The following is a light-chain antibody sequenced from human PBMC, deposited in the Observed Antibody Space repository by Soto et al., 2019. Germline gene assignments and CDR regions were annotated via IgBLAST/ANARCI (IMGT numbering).Light chain of an antibody. Sequence: DIQMTQYPPSLYVSVGDRVTITCXASQDISNYLHWFQQKPGKAPQLRIFDVSNLQTGVPSRFSGGGSGTDFALTISSLEPEDIATYYCQQYDSLPLTLYQGARPEIK. V-gene: IGKV1-33*01. CDR2: DVS. CDR3: QQYDSLPLT. CDR1: QDISNY. J-gene: IGKJ5*01.